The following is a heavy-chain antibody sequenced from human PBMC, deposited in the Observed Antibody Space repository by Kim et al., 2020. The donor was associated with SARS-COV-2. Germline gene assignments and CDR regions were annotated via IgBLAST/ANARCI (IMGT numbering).Heavy chain of an antibody. CDR3: ARVGVVAARAFDI. J-gene: IGHJ3*02. CDR2: ISSSSSYI. Sequence: GGSLRLSCAASGFTFSSYSMNWVRQAPGKGLEWVSSISSSSSYIYYADSVKGRFTISRDNAKNSLYLQMNSLRAEDTAVYYCARVGVVAARAFDIWGQGTMVTVSS. D-gene: IGHD2-15*01. CDR1: GFTFSSYS. V-gene: IGHV3-21*01.